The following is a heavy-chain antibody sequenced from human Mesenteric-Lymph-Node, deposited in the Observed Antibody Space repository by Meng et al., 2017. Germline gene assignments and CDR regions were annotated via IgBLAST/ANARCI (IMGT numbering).Heavy chain of an antibody. CDR1: GYTFTSYG. CDR2: INPNSGGT. Sequence: ASVKVSCKASGYTFTSYGISWVRQAPGQGLEWMGWINPNSGGTNYAQKFQGRVTMTRDTSISTAYMELSRLRSDDTAVYYCARVGVFSCDYWGQGTLVTVSS. CDR3: ARVGVFSCDY. V-gene: IGHV1-2*02. J-gene: IGHJ4*02. D-gene: IGHD2-8*01.